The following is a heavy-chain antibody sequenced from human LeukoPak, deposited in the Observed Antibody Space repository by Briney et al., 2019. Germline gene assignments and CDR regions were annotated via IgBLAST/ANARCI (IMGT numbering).Heavy chain of an antibody. V-gene: IGHV3-9*01. CDR3: TKDSVAMVTTSDY. J-gene: IGHJ4*02. D-gene: IGHD5-18*01. CDR1: GFTFHDYA. CDR2: ISWNSGII. Sequence: GGSLRLSCAASGFTFHDYAMHWVRQAPGKGLEWVSGISWNSGIIGYADSVKGRFTTSRDNAKNSLYLQMNSLRPGDTALYYCTKDSVAMVTTSDYWGQGTLVTVSS.